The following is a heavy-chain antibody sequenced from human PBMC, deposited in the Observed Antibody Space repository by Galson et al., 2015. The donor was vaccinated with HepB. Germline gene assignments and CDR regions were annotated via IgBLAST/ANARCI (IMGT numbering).Heavy chain of an antibody. CDR1: GFTFNTYG. CDR3: SKSESGASYQGEAFDH. D-gene: IGHD1-26*01. CDR2: IAYDGRSE. V-gene: IGHV3-30*18. J-gene: IGHJ4*02. Sequence: SLRLSCAASGFTFNTYGMHWVRQAPGKGLEWVAVIAYDGRSEYYADSVKGRFTISRDNSKNTVYLQMNRLRAEDTAVYYCSKSESGASYQGEAFDHWGPGTLFTVSS.